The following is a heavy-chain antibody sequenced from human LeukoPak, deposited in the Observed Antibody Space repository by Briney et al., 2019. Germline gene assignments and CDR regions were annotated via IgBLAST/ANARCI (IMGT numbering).Heavy chain of an antibody. V-gene: IGHV1-2*02. Sequence: GASVKVSCKASGYTFTSYGISWVRQAPGQGLEWMGWINPNSGGTNYAQKFQGRVTMTRDTSISTAYMELSRLRSDDTAVYYCASFDPYYYDSSGYPFDYWGQGTLVTVSS. CDR2: INPNSGGT. CDR3: ASFDPYYYDSSGYPFDY. D-gene: IGHD3-22*01. CDR1: GYTFTSYG. J-gene: IGHJ4*02.